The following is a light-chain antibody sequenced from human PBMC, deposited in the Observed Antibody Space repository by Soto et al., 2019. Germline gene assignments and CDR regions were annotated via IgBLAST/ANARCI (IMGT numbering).Light chain of an antibody. Sequence: QSALTQPASVSGSPGQSITISCTGTSSDVGSYNLVSWYQQHPGKAPKLMIYEVSKRPSGVSNRFSGSKSGNTASLTIFGLQAEDEADYCCCSYAGSSTYVFGTGTRSPS. CDR3: CSYAGSSTYV. V-gene: IGLV2-23*02. CDR1: SSDVGSYNL. CDR2: EVS. J-gene: IGLJ1*01.